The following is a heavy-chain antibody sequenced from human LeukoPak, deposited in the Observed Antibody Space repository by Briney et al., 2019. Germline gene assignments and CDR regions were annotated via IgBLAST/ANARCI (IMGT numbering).Heavy chain of an antibody. Sequence: GRSLRLSCAASGFTFSSYSMNWVRQAPGKGLEWVSSISSSSSYIYYADSVKGRFTISRDNAKNSLYLQMNSLRAEDTAVYYCAREKGWVTDYWGQGTLVTVSS. J-gene: IGHJ4*02. CDR2: ISSSSSYI. CDR3: AREKGWVTDY. D-gene: IGHD2-21*02. CDR1: GFTFSSYS. V-gene: IGHV3-21*01.